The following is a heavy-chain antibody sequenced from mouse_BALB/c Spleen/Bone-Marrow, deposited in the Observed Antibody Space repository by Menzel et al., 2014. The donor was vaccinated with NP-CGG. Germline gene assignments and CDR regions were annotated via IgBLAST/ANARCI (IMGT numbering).Heavy chain of an antibody. CDR3: ARWYYGSGFAY. D-gene: IGHD1-1*01. J-gene: IGHJ3*01. V-gene: IGHV5-6-5*01. Sequence: EVKVVESGGGLVKPGGSLKLSCAASGFTFSSYAMSWVRQTPEKRSLAWVASISSGGSTYYPDSVKGRFTISRDNARNXLYLQMSSLRSEDTAMYYCARWYYGSGFAYWGQGTLVTVSA. CDR1: GFTFSSYA. CDR2: ISSGGST.